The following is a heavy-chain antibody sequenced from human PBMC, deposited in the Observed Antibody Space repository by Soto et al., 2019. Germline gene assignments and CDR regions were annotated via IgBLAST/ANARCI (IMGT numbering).Heavy chain of an antibody. Sequence: QVQLQQWGAGLLKPSETLSLTCAVYGGSFSDYYWNWIRQPPGKGLEWIGEVNYLGNTNYSPSLLGRVTISIDTSKNQLSLELTYVTAADTAVYYCARSRNLDVWGQGTTVTVSS. D-gene: IGHD1-1*01. J-gene: IGHJ6*02. CDR2: VNYLGNT. CDR1: GGSFSDYY. V-gene: IGHV4-34*02. CDR3: ARSRNLDV.